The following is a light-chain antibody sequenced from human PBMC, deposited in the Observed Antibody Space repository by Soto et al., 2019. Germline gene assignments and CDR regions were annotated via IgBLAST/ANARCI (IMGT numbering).Light chain of an antibody. CDR3: QQYGSSLMYT. CDR1: QSISSTY. V-gene: IGKV3-20*01. J-gene: IGKJ2*01. CDR2: GAS. Sequence: EIVLTQSPGTLSLSPGERATLSCRASQSISSTYLAWYQQKPGQAPRLLIFGASSRATGIPDRFSGSGSGTDFTLTISGLEPEYFAVYYCQQYGSSLMYTFGQGTKVEIK.